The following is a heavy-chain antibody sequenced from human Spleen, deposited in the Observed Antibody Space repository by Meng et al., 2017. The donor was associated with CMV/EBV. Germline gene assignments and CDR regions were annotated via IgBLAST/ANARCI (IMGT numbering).Heavy chain of an antibody. CDR2: ISPGGDII. V-gene: IGHV3-11*01. Sequence: FTFSDYYMTWIRQTPGMGLEWLSYISPGGDIIYHADSVKGRFTISRDNAKNSLFLQMNGLRAEDTALYYCAREHSIYKPYYTYAVDGWGKG. J-gene: IGHJ6*04. CDR3: AREHSIYKPYYTYAVDG. D-gene: IGHD4-11*01. CDR1: FTFSDYY.